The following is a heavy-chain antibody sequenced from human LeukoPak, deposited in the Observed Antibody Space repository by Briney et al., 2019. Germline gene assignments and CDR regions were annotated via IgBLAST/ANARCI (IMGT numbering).Heavy chain of an antibody. Sequence: GGSLRLSCAASGFTFSSYGMHWVRQAPGKGLEWVAVISYDGSNKYYADSVKGRFTISRDNSKNTLYLQMNSLRAEDTAVYYCANPGIVVVTGGMDVWGQGTTVTVSS. CDR3: ANPGIVVVTGGMDV. CDR1: GFTFSSYG. D-gene: IGHD2-21*02. V-gene: IGHV3-30*18. J-gene: IGHJ6*02. CDR2: ISYDGSNK.